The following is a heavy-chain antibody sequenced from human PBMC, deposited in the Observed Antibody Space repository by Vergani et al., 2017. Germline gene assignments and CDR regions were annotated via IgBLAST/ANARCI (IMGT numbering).Heavy chain of an antibody. D-gene: IGHD3-22*01. J-gene: IGHJ3*02. CDR3: AREPLRTYDSSGYYFHDAFDI. CDR2: ISTDARTT. CDR1: GFTFSTYS. Sequence: EVQLVESGGGLVQPGGSLRLSCVGSGFTFSTYSMNWVRQAPGKGLEWVSYISTDARTTYYGDFVKGRFTISRDNAKNSLYLQMNSLRAEDTAVYFCAREPLRTYDSSGYYFHDAFDIWGQGTMVTVSS. V-gene: IGHV3-48*01.